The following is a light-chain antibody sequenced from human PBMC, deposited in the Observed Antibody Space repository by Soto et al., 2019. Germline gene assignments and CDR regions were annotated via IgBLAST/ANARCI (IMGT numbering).Light chain of an antibody. V-gene: IGKV3-20*01. CDR2: VAS. CDR3: QQYGSSPWT. J-gene: IGKJ1*01. CDR1: QSVSSSY. Sequence: EIVLTQSPGTLSLSPWERATLSCRASQSVSSSYLAWYQQTPGQAPRLVVYVASSRATGIPDRFSGSGSGTDVTLTISRLEPEDFAVYYCQQYGSSPWTFGQGTKVDIK.